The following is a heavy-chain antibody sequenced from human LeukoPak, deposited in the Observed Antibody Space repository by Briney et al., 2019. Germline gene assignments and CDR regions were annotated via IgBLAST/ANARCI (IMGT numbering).Heavy chain of an antibody. CDR3: AKDHPSGYYFDY. D-gene: IGHD1-14*01. J-gene: IGHJ4*02. CDR2: ISGSGGST. V-gene: IGHV3-23*01. CDR1: GFTFSTYA. Sequence: PGGSLRLSCAASGFTFSTYAMSWVRQAPGKGLEWVSAISGSGGSTFNADSVKGRFTISRDNSKNTLFLQMNSLRAEDTAIYHCAKDHPSGYYFDYWGQGTLVTVSS.